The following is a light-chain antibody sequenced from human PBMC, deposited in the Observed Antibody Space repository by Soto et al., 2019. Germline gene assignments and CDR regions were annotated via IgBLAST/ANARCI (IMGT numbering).Light chain of an antibody. CDR3: LSYAGNHIYV. J-gene: IGLJ1*01. CDR1: SSDFGSYKF. Sequence: QSVLTQPASVSGSPGQSVTISCTGTSSDFGSYKFVSWYQHHPGKVPKVIIYETSKRPSGVSDRFSGSKSGNTASLTISGLQAEDEADYYCLSYAGNHIYVFGSGTKVTVL. CDR2: ETS. V-gene: IGLV2-23*01.